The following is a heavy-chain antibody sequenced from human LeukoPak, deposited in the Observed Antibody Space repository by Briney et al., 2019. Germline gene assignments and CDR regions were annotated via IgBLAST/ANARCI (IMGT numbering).Heavy chain of an antibody. J-gene: IGHJ4*02. CDR3: ARGPRLDFWSGYSDY. V-gene: IGHV1-46*01. Sequence: ASVKVSCKASGYTFTSYYMHWVRQAPGQGLEWMGIINPSGGSTSYAQKFQGRVTMTRDTSTSTVYMELSSLRSEDTAVYYCARGPRLDFWSGYSDYWGQGTLVTVSS. D-gene: IGHD3-3*01. CDR1: GYTFTSYY. CDR2: INPSGGST.